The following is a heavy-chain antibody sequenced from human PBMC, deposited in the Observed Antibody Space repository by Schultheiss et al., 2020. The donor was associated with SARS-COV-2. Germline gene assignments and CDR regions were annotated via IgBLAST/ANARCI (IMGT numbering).Heavy chain of an antibody. CDR1: GDTFSGYY. Sequence: ASVKVSCKAAGDTFSGYYMNWVRQAPGQGLEWMGWINPNSGATNYAQRFQGRVTMTRDTSISTAYMELSSLRSEDTAVYYCARSGHMTTVTFIAFDIWGQGTMVTVSS. V-gene: IGHV1-2*02. CDR2: INPNSGAT. J-gene: IGHJ3*02. D-gene: IGHD4-17*01. CDR3: ARSGHMTTVTFIAFDI.